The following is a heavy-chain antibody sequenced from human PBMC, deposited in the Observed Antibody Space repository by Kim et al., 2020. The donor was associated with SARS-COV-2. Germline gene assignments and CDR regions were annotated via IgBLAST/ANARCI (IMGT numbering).Heavy chain of an antibody. D-gene: IGHD3-22*01. V-gene: IGHV3-21*01. CDR1: GFTFSSYS. Sequence: GGSLRLSCAASGFTFSSYSMNWVRQAPGKGLEWVSSISSSSSYIYYADSVKGRFTISRDNAKNSLYLQMNSLRAEDTAVYYCARESGGYYDSSGYYYATAPCDYWGQGTLVTVSS. CDR2: ISSSSSYI. J-gene: IGHJ4*02. CDR3: ARESGGYYDSSGYYYATAPCDY.